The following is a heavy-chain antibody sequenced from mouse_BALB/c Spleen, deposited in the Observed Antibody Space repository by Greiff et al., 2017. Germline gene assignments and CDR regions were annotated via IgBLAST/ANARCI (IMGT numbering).Heavy chain of an antibody. D-gene: IGHD2-10*02. J-gene: IGHJ3*01. CDR1: GDSITSGY. V-gene: IGHV3-8*02. Sequence: VQLQQSGPSLVKPSQTLSLTCSVTGDSITSGYWNWIRKFPGNKLEYMGYISYSGSTYYNPSLKSRISITRYTSKNQYYLQLNSVTTEDTATYYCARKEYGNPAWFAYWGQGTLVTVSA. CDR3: ARKEYGNPAWFAY. CDR2: ISYSGST.